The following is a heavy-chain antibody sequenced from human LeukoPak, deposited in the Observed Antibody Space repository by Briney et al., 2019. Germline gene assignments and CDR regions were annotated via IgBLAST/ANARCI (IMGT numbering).Heavy chain of an antibody. Sequence: GGSLRLSCAASGFTFDDYAMHWVRQAPGKGLEWVSGISGSGGSTYYADSVKGRFTISRDNSKNTLYLQMNSLRAEDTAVYYCAKGVAVAGPFGYWGQGTLVTVSS. CDR3: AKGVAVAGPFGY. V-gene: IGHV3-23*01. CDR2: ISGSGGST. J-gene: IGHJ4*02. D-gene: IGHD6-19*01. CDR1: GFTFDDYA.